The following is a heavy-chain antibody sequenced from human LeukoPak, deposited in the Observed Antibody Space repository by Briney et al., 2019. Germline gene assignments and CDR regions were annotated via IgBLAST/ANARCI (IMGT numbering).Heavy chain of an antibody. Sequence: GGSLRLSCAASGLTLSSYWMSWVRQAPGKGLEWVSAISGSGGSTYYADSVKGRFTISRDNSKNTLYLQMNSLRAEDTAVYYCAKASGYSSSLHTYYGMDVWGQGTTVTVSS. V-gene: IGHV3-23*01. CDR3: AKASGYSSSLHTYYGMDV. CDR2: ISGSGGST. J-gene: IGHJ6*02. D-gene: IGHD6-13*01. CDR1: GLTLSSYW.